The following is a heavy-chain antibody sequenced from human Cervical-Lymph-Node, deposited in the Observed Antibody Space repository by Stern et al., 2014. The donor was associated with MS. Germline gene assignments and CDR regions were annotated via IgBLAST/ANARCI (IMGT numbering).Heavy chain of an antibody. CDR3: AGXXXLD. V-gene: IGHV1-69*09. Sequence: VQLVESGAELKKPGSSVKVSCKASGGSLSTYTITWVRQAPGQGLEWMGRIIPALNVANYAQKFQGRLTINADTSTSTAYMEMSSXRSDDTAVYYCAGXXXLDWGQGTLVTVSX. CDR2: IIPALNVA. CDR1: GGSLSTYT. J-gene: IGHJ4*02.